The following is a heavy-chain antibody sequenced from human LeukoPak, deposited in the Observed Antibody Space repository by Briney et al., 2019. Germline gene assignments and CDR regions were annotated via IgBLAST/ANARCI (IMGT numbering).Heavy chain of an antibody. J-gene: IGHJ3*02. Sequence: GGSLRLSCAVSGFTVSNYAMSWVRQAPGKGLEWVSAVSETGGNTYYADSVNGRVTISRDNSKNTLYLQMNSLRAEDTAVYYCAKPRIAAAGHGAFEMWGQGTMVTVS. V-gene: IGHV3-23*01. CDR2: VSETGGNT. D-gene: IGHD6-13*01. CDR3: AKPRIAAAGHGAFEM. CDR1: GFTVSNYA.